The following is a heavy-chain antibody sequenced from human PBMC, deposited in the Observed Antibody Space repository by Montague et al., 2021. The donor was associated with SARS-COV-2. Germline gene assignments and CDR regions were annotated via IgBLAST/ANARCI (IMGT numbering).Heavy chain of an antibody. V-gene: IGHV3-23*01. CDR3: AKCLRFSGFDGNYFDS. CDR1: GFTFSDYC. CDR2: VSGDGDST. J-gene: IGHJ4*02. Sequence: SLRLSCAASGFTFSDYCMSWVRQAPGKGLDWVSAVSGDGDSTYYADSVKGRFTISRDNSKNTLYLQMNSLRAEDTAVYYCAKCLRFSGFDGNYFDSWGQGTLVTVSS. D-gene: IGHD5-12*01.